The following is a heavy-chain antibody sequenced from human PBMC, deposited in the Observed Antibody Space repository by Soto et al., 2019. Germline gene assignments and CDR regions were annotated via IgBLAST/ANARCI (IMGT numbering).Heavy chain of an antibody. J-gene: IGHJ5*02. CDR1: GFSLSTSGVG. V-gene: IGHV2-5*02. Sequence: QITLKESGPTLVKPTQTLTLTCTFSGFSLSTSGVGVGWIRQPPGKALEWLALIYWDDDKRYSPSLKSRLTITKDTSKNQVVLTMNNMAPVDTATYYWAHRLPYYYGSGSYSYNWFDPWGQGTLVTVSS. D-gene: IGHD3-10*01. CDR3: AHRLPYYYGSGSYSYNWFDP. CDR2: IYWDDDK.